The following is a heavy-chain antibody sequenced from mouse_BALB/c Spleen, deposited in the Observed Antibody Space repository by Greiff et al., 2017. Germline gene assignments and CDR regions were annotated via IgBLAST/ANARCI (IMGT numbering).Heavy chain of an antibody. CDR3: ARKDFDY. CDR2: ISSGSSTI. Sequence: DVKLVESGGDLVKPGGSLKLSCAASGFTFSSYGMSWVRQTPDKRLEWVATISSGSSTIYYADTVKGRFTISRDNPKNTLFLQMTSLRSEDTAMYYCARKDFDYWGQGTTLTVSS. V-gene: IGHV5-17*02. CDR1: GFTFSSYG. J-gene: IGHJ2*01.